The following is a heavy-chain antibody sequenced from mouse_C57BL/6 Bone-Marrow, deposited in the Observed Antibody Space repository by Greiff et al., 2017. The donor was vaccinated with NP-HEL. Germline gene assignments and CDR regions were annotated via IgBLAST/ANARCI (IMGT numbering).Heavy chain of an antibody. CDR2: INPNNGGT. CDR1: GYTFTDYY. D-gene: IGHD2-12*01. J-gene: IGHJ1*03. Sequence: EVQLQQSGPELVKPGASVKISCKASGYTFTDYYMNWVKQSHGKSLEWIGDINPNNGGTSYNQKFKGKATLTVDKSSSTAYMELRSLTSEDSAVYYCASRYYSNGWYFDVWGTGTTVTVSS. V-gene: IGHV1-26*01. CDR3: ASRYYSNGWYFDV.